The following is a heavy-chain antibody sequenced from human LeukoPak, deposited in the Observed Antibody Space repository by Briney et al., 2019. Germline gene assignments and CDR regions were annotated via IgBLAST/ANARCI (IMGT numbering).Heavy chain of an antibody. CDR3: TTGEGSSWPTDIIPSYYYYYMDV. J-gene: IGHJ6*03. Sequence: KSKTDGGTTDYAAPVKGRFTISRDDSKNTLYLQMNSLKTEDTAVYYGTTGEGSSWPTDIIPSYYYYYMDVWGKGTTVTVSS. D-gene: IGHD3-3*01. CDR2: KSKTDGGTT. V-gene: IGHV3-15*01.